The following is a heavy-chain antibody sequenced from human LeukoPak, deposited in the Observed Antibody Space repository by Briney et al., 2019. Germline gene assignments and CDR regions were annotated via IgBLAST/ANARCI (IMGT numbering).Heavy chain of an antibody. CDR1: GGSISSYY. Sequence: PSETLSLTCTVSGGSISSYYWSWIRQPPGKGLEWIGYIYYSGSTNYNPSLKSRVTISVDTSKNQFSLELSSVTAADTAVYYCARSMVRGVIIPFDYWGQGTLVTVSS. D-gene: IGHD3-10*01. CDR2: IYYSGST. J-gene: IGHJ4*02. V-gene: IGHV4-59*01. CDR3: ARSMVRGVIIPFDY.